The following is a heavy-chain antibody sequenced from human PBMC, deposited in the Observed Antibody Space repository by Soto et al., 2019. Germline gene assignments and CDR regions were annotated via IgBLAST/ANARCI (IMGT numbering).Heavy chain of an antibody. CDR2: ISSNGGTT. V-gene: IGHV3-64*01. J-gene: IGHJ4*02. CDR3: ARDGRAMNDY. CDR1: GFTFSTYA. Sequence: EVQLVESGGGLVQPGASLRLSCAASGFTFSTYAMQWVRQAPGKGLEFVSSISSNGGTTNYAYSVKGRFTISRDNSRDTLYLQMGSLRPEDMAVYYCARDGRAMNDYWGQGTLVTVSS. D-gene: IGHD5-18*01.